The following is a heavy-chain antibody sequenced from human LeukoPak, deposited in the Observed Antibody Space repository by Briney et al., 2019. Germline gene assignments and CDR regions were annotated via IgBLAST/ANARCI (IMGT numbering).Heavy chain of an antibody. CDR3: ARGGIAARSWFDP. V-gene: IGHV4-39*01. D-gene: IGHD6-6*01. CDR2: IYYSGNT. CDR1: GASISSSNYY. J-gene: IGHJ5*02. Sequence: SETLSLTCTVSGASISSSNYYWGRLRPPPGQGLEWLGSIYYSGNTYYNPSLKSRVTISVDTSKNQFSLKLSSVTAADTAVYYCARGGIAARSWFDPWGQGTLVTVSS.